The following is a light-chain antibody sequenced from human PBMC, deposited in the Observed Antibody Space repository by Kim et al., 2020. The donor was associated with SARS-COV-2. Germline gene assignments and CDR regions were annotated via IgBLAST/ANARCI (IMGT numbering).Light chain of an antibody. CDR1: VLGENF. CDR3: LSGDDDNWL. CDR2: EAS. Sequence: SVSPGQTARMTCSGGVLGENFADWYQKKPGQAPALVIYEASERYPGVPDRFSGSTSGNTATLTITGVLTEDEADYYCLSGDDDNWLFGGGTRLTVL. V-gene: IGLV3-22*01. J-gene: IGLJ3*02.